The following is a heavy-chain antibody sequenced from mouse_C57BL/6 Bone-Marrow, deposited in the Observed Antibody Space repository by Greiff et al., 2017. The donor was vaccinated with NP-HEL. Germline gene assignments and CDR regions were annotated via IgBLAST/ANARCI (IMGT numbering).Heavy chain of an antibody. Sequence: EVKVVDSGGGLVKPGGSLKLSCAASGFTFSDYGMHWVRQAPEKGLEWVAYISSGSSTIYYADTVKGRFTISRDNAKNTLFLQMTSLRSEDTAMYYCASTYYSNPYYFDYWGQGTTLTVSS. CDR2: ISSGSSTI. V-gene: IGHV5-17*01. CDR3: ASTYYSNPYYFDY. CDR1: GFTFSDYG. J-gene: IGHJ2*01. D-gene: IGHD2-5*01.